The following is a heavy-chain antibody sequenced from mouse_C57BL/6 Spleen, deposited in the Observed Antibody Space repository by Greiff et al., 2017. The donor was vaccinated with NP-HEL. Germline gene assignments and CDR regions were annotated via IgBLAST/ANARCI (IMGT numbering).Heavy chain of an antibody. CDR1: GYSITSGYD. D-gene: IGHD1-1*01. CDR3: ARGIYYYGSSYLWYFDV. V-gene: IGHV3-1*01. Sequence: EVHLVESGPGMVKPSQSLSLTCTVTGYSITSGYDWHWIRHFPGNKLEWMGYISYSGSTNYNPSLKSRISITHDTSKNHFFLKLNSVTTEDTATYYCARGIYYYGSSYLWYFDVWGTGTTVTVSS. J-gene: IGHJ1*03. CDR2: ISYSGST.